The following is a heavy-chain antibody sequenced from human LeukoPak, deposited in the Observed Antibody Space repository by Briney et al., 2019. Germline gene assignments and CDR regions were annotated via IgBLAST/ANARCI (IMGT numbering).Heavy chain of an antibody. V-gene: IGHV1-18*01. J-gene: IGHJ4*02. D-gene: IGHD1-14*01. Sequence: ASVKVSCKASGYTLTSYGISWVRQAPGQGLEWMGWISASNGDTDYPQNLQGRVTMTTDTYTSTAYMELRSLTSDDTAIYYCARESHITREDYWGQGTLVTVSS. CDR3: ARESHITREDY. CDR2: ISASNGDT. CDR1: GYTLTSYG.